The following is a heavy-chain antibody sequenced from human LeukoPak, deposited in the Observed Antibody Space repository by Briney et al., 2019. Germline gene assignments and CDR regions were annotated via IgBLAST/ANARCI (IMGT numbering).Heavy chain of an antibody. CDR3: VREARGYHYTYFDY. Sequence: PGGSLRLSCTASGLTLGGYDMHWVRQTTGEGLEWVAAVSSGHHAFYAGSVKGRFTVSREDAKNSLYLQMNSLRAGDTAVYYCVREARGYHYTYFDYWGQGSLVTVSS. V-gene: IGHV3-13*01. CDR1: GLTLGGYD. D-gene: IGHD5-18*01. CDR2: VSSGHHA. J-gene: IGHJ4*02.